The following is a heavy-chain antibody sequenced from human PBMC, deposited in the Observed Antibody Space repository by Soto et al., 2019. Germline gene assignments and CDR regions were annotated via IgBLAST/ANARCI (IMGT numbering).Heavy chain of an antibody. J-gene: IGHJ4*02. V-gene: IGHV3-30-3*01. D-gene: IGHD1-26*01. CDR1: GFTFSSYA. Sequence: QVQLVESGGGVVQPGRSLRLSCAASGFTFSSYAMHWVRQAPGKGLEWVAVISYDGSNKYYADSVKGRFTISRDNSKNTLYLQMNSLRAEDTAVYYCAREGGGSYYFHYWGQGTLVTVSS. CDR3: AREGGGSYYFHY. CDR2: ISYDGSNK.